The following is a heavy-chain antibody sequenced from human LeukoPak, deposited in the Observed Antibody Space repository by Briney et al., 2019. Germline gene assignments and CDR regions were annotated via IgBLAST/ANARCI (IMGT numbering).Heavy chain of an antibody. CDR1: GYTFTSYD. CDR2: MNPNSGNT. V-gene: IGHV1-8*03. Sequence: ASVKVSCKASGYTFTSYDINWVRQATGQGLEWMGWMNPNSGNTGYAQKFQGRVTITRNTSISTAYMELSSLRSEDTAVYYCARNTYYDFWSVPPPYYYYMDVWGKGTTATVSS. CDR3: ARNTYYDFWSVPPPYYYYMDV. J-gene: IGHJ6*03. D-gene: IGHD3-3*01.